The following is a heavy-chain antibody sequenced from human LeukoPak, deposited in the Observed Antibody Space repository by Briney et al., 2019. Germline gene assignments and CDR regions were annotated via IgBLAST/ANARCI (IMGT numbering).Heavy chain of an antibody. CDR2: IKQDGSEK. CDR1: GFTFSSYW. V-gene: IGHV3-7*01. CDR3: ATNSQQLTAPLFDY. Sequence: GGSLRLSCAASGFTFSSYWMSWVRQAPGKGLEWVANIKQDGSEKYYVDSVKGRFTISRDNAKNSLYLQMNSLRAEDTAVYYCATNSQQLTAPLFDYWGQGTLVTVSS. J-gene: IGHJ4*02. D-gene: IGHD6-13*01.